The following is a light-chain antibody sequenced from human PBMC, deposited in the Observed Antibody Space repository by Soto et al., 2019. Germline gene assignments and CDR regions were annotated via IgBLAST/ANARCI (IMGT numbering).Light chain of an antibody. V-gene: IGKV3-11*01. J-gene: IGKJ4*01. Sequence: EIVLTQSPATLSLSPGERATLSCRSSQSVSSYLAWYQQKPGQAPRLLIYDASNRATGIQARFSGSGSGTDFTLNISSLEPEDFAVYYCQQRSNWPLTFGGGTKVEIK. CDR1: QSVSSY. CDR3: QQRSNWPLT. CDR2: DAS.